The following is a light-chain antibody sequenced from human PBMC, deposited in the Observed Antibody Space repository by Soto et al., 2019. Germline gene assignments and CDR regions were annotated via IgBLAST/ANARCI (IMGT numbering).Light chain of an antibody. J-gene: IGLJ3*02. V-gene: IGLV2-8*01. Sequence: QSARTQPPSASGSPGQSVTISCTGTSSDVGGYNFVSWYQQYPGKAPKLIVFEVTKRPSGVPDRFSASKSGNTASLTVSGLQAEDEADYYCSSYAATNNLVFGGGTKLTVL. CDR3: SSYAATNNLV. CDR2: EVT. CDR1: SSDVGGYNF.